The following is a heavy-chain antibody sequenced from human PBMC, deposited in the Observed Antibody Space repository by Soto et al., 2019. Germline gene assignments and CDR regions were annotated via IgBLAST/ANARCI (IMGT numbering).Heavy chain of an antibody. CDR2: ISYDGSNK. CDR3: ARGWGDIVVVVAAKGHPYGMDV. D-gene: IGHD2-15*01. Sequence: QVQLVESGGGVVQPGRSLRLSCAASGFTFSSYAMHWVRQAPGKGLEWVAVISYDGSNKYYAHSVKGRFTISRDNSKNTLYLQMNSLRAEDTAVYYCARGWGDIVVVVAAKGHPYGMDVWGQGTTVTVSS. CDR1: GFTFSSYA. J-gene: IGHJ6*02. V-gene: IGHV3-30-3*01.